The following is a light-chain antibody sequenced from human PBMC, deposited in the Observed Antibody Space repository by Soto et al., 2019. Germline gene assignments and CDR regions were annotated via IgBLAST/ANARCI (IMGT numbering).Light chain of an antibody. Sequence: DIQMTQSPSTLSASVGDRVTITCRASQSISSWLAWYQQKPGKAPKLLIYKASSLESGVPSRFSGSGSGTEFTLTISSPQPDDFATYYRQQYNSYLITFGQGTRLEIK. CDR1: QSISSW. V-gene: IGKV1-5*03. J-gene: IGKJ5*01. CDR3: QQYNSYLIT. CDR2: KAS.